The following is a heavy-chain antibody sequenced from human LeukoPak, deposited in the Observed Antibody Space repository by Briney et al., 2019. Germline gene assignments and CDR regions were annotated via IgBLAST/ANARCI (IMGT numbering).Heavy chain of an antibody. J-gene: IGHJ3*02. D-gene: IGHD3-22*01. Sequence: WETLSLTCTDSGGSMSDYYWSWIRQPPGKGLEWIGYIYSTGSTNYNPSLKSRVTISVDTSKNQFSLELSSVTAADTALYYCARDYTMTHAFDIWGQGTLVTVSS. CDR3: ARDYTMTHAFDI. CDR1: GGSMSDYY. V-gene: IGHV4-59*01. CDR2: IYSTGST.